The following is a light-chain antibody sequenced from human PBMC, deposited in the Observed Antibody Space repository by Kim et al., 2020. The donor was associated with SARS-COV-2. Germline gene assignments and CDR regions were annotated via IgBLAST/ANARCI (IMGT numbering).Light chain of an antibody. CDR1: QSVKSRF. CDR3: QQYGSSVWA. Sequence: ELVLTQSPGTLSLSPGERVTLSCRASQSVKSRFFACYQQKPGQTPRLLVYGASSRATGIADRFSGSGSGTDFTLTISRLEPEDSAVYYCQQYGSSVWAFGQGTKVDIK. J-gene: IGKJ1*01. CDR2: GAS. V-gene: IGKV3-20*01.